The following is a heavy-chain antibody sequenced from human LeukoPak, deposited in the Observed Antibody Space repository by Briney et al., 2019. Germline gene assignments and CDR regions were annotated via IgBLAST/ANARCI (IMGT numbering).Heavy chain of an antibody. Sequence: GASVKVSCKASGYTFTSYGISWVRQAPGQGLEWMGWISTYSGNTNYAQKLQGRVIMTTDSSTSTAYMELKSLRSDDTAVCYCARHSGGTFFDYWGQGTLVTVSS. CDR1: GYTFTSYG. CDR3: ARHSGGTFFDY. D-gene: IGHD4-23*01. J-gene: IGHJ4*02. V-gene: IGHV1-18*01. CDR2: ISTYSGNT.